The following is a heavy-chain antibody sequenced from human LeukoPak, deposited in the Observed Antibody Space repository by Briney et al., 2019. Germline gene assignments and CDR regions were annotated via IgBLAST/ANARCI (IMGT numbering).Heavy chain of an antibody. CDR2: ITYDGSAE. CDR1: GFRFSSHA. D-gene: IGHD2/OR15-2a*01. CDR3: ARDRFVTRGFAVYEC. V-gene: IGHV3-30-3*01. Sequence: PGGSLRLSCAASGFRFSSHAMHWVRQAPGKGLEWLALITYDGSAEYYADSVKGRFIISRDDSKSTLYLEMNGLRPDDRGVYFCARDRFVTRGFAVYECWGQGTPVTVSS. J-gene: IGHJ1*01.